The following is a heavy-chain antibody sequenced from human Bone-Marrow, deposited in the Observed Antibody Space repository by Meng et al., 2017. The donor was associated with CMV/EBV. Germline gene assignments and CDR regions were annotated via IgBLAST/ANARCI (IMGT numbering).Heavy chain of an antibody. CDR3: AREDYYDSSGFSPGRFDP. V-gene: IGHV1-69*04. CDR1: GGTFSSYT. D-gene: IGHD3-22*01. Sequence: SVKVSCKASGGTFSSYTISWVRQAPGQGLEWMGRIIPILGIANYAQKFQGRVTITADKSTSTAYMELSSLRSEDTAVYYCAREDYYDSSGFSPGRFDPWGQGTRVTVSS. J-gene: IGHJ5*02. CDR2: IIPILGIA.